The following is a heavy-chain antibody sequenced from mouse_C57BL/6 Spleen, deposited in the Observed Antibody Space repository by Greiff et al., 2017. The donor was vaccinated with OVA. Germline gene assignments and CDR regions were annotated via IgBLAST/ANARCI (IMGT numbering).Heavy chain of an antibody. J-gene: IGHJ3*01. Sequence: EVMLVESGAELVRPGASVKLSCTASGFNIKDDYMHWVKQRPEQGLEWIGWIDPENGDTESASKFQGKATITADTSSNTAYRQRSSLTSEDTAVYYCTPLYSNRAWFAYWGQGTLVTVSA. CDR2: IDPENGDT. CDR1: GFNIKDDY. CDR3: TPLYSNRAWFAY. D-gene: IGHD2-5*01. V-gene: IGHV14-4*01.